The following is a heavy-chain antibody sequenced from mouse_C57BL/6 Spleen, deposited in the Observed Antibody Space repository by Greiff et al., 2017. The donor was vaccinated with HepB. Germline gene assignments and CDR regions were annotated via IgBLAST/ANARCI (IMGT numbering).Heavy chain of an antibody. CDR1: GFNIKDYY. CDR3: ASSSYYGSSPFYAMDY. Sequence: EVQLQESGAELVKPGASVKLSCTASGFNIKDYYMHWVKQGTEQGLEWIGRIDPEDGETKYAPKFQGKATITADTSSNTAYLQLSSLTSEDTAVYYCASSSYYGSSPFYAMDYWGQGTSVTVSS. CDR2: IDPEDGET. J-gene: IGHJ4*01. D-gene: IGHD1-1*01. V-gene: IGHV14-2*01.